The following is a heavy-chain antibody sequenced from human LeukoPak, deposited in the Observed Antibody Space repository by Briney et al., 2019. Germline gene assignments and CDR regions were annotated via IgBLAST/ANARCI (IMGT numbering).Heavy chain of an antibody. J-gene: IGHJ6*02. CDR2: ISAYNGNT. Sequence: ASVKVSCKASGYTFTSYGISWVRQAPGQGLEWMGWISAYNGNTNYAQKPQGRVTMTTDTSTSTAYMELRSLRSDDTAVYYCAREFGPRGNIVVVPAARDYYGMDVWGQGTTVTVSS. CDR3: AREFGPRGNIVVVPAARDYYGMDV. D-gene: IGHD2-2*01. CDR1: GYTFTSYG. V-gene: IGHV1-18*01.